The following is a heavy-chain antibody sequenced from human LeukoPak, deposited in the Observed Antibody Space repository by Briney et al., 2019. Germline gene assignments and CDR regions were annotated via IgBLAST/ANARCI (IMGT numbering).Heavy chain of an antibody. D-gene: IGHD3-3*01. CDR3: ATRKLYYDFWSGYYTGYSFDY. CDR2: FYHGGST. Sequence: SETLSLTCTVSGYSISTGYYWDWIRQPPGKGLEWIGTFYHGGSTYYNPSLKSRVTISVDTSKNQFSLKLSSVTAADTAVYYCATRKLYYDFWSGYYTGYSFDYWGQGTLVTVSS. CDR1: GYSISTGYY. V-gene: IGHV4-38-2*02. J-gene: IGHJ4*02.